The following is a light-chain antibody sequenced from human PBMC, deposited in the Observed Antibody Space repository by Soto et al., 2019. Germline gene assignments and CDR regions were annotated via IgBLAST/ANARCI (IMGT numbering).Light chain of an antibody. CDR3: TSYTSSSTYV. Sequence: QSALTQPASVSGSPGQSITISCTGTSSDVGGYNYVSWYQKHPGKAPKLMIYDVNNRPSGVSNRFSGSKSGNTASLPISGLQAEDEADYYCTSYTSSSTYVFGTGTKLTVL. CDR1: SSDVGGYNY. J-gene: IGLJ1*01. V-gene: IGLV2-14*01. CDR2: DVN.